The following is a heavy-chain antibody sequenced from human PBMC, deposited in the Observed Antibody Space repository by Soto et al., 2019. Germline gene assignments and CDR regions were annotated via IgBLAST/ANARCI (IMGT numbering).Heavy chain of an antibody. D-gene: IGHD6-6*01. CDR3: AHSSSGGYGMDV. CDR2: ISYDGSNK. CDR1: GFTFSSYG. Sequence: SLRLSCAASGFTFSSYGMHWVRQAPGKGLEWVAVISYDGSNKYYADSVKGRFTISRDNSKNTLYLQMNSLRAEDTAVYYCAHSSSGGYGMDVWGQGTTVTVSS. J-gene: IGHJ6*02. V-gene: IGHV3-30*03.